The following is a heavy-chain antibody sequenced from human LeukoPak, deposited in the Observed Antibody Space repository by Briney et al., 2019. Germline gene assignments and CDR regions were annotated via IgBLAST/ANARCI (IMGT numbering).Heavy chain of an antibody. J-gene: IGHJ4*02. Sequence: SETLSLTCTVSGYSITSGYYWGWIRQPPGKGLEWIGSIYSTGSTFYNPSLKSRVTISVDPSKNQFSLKLSSVTAADTAVYYCARDQDCYGSGSYGPDYWGQGILVTVSS. CDR3: ARDQDCYGSGSYGPDY. CDR1: GYSITSGYY. D-gene: IGHD3-10*01. CDR2: IYSTGST. V-gene: IGHV4-38-2*02.